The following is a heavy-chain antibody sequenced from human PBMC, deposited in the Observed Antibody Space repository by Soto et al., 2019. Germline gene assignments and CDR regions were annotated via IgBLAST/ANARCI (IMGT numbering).Heavy chain of an antibody. CDR3: ARGRQLVGYFYYYMDV. CDR2: ISAYNGNT. CDR1: GYTFTNYG. D-gene: IGHD6-6*01. Sequence: QVQLLQSGAEVKKPGASVKVSCKASGYTFTNYGITWVRQAPGQGLEWMGWISAYNGNTHYTQRLQGRVTMTTDTSTSTAYMELRGLRSDATAVYYCARGRQLVGYFYYYMDVGGKGTTVTFSS. V-gene: IGHV1-18*01. J-gene: IGHJ6*03.